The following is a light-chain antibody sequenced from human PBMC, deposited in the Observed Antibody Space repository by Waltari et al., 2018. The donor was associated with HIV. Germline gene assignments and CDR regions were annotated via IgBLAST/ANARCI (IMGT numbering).Light chain of an antibody. J-gene: IGKJ3*01. CDR1: QSVSSSY. CDR3: QQYGSSPPLT. V-gene: IGKV3-20*01. CDR2: GAS. Sequence: EIVLTQYPGTLSLSPGERATLSCRASQSVSSSYLAWYQQKPGETPRLLIYGASSRATGIPDRFSGSGSGTDFTLTISRLEPEDFALYYCQQYGSSPPLTFGPGTKVDIK.